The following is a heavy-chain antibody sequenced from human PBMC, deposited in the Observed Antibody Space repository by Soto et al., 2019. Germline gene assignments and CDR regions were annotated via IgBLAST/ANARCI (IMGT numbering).Heavy chain of an antibody. CDR3: AAILRYFGDFDY. J-gene: IGHJ4*02. D-gene: IGHD3-9*01. Sequence: GQSLQIPCKGSGGSFTNYWIGWVRQMPGKGLGWMGIIYPGDSDTRYSPSFQGQVTISADKSISTAYLQWSSLKASDTAMSYCAAILRYFGDFDYWGQGTLVTVSS. CDR1: GGSFTNYW. CDR2: IYPGDSDT. V-gene: IGHV5-51*01.